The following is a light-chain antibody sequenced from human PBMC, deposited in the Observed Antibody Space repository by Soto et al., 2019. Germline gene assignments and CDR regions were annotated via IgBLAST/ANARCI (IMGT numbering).Light chain of an antibody. J-gene: IGLJ1*01. CDR3: CSYAGSYRV. V-gene: IGLV2-11*01. Sequence: QSALTQPRSVSGSPGQSVTISCTGTSSDVGGYNYVSWYQQHPGKAPKLMIYDVSKRPSGVPDRFSGSKSGNTASLTISGLQAEVEADYYCCSYAGSYRVFGTGTNVTVL. CDR2: DVS. CDR1: SSDVGGYNY.